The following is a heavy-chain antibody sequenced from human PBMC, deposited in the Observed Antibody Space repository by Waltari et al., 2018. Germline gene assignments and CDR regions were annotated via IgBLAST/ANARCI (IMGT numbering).Heavy chain of an antibody. V-gene: IGHV1-2*02. CDR2: INPNSGGT. CDR3: ARDREIIDHYYYYMDV. Sequence: QVQLVQSGAEVKKPGASVKVSCKASGYTLTGHSMPWVRQAPGQGLEWMGWINPNSGGTNYAQNFQGRVTMTRDTSISTAYMELSRLRSDDSAVYYCARDREIIDHYYYYMDVWGKGTTVTVSS. CDR1: GYTLTGHS. J-gene: IGHJ6*03.